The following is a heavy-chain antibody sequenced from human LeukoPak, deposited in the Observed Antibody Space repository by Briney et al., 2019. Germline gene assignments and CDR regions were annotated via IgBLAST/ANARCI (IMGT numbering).Heavy chain of an antibody. CDR3: AKDRGHCTNGVCHNYYYMDV. Sequence: GGSLRLSCAASGFAFSSYAMRWVRQAPGKGLEWVSSISGSGDRRDSADSVKGRFTISRDNSKNTLYLEMYSLRAEDTAVYYCAKDRGHCTNGVCHNYYYMDVWGKGTTVTVXS. CDR1: GFAFSSYA. CDR2: ISGSGDRR. V-gene: IGHV3-23*01. D-gene: IGHD2-8*01. J-gene: IGHJ6*03.